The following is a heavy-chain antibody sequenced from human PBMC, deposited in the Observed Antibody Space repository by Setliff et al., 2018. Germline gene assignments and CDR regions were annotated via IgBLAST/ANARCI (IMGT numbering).Heavy chain of an antibody. V-gene: IGHV4-61*01. CDR1: GYSISSGYY. CDR2: IYYSGST. CDR3: ARYYYDSSGYPKYFQH. D-gene: IGHD3-22*01. J-gene: IGHJ1*01. Sequence: SETLSLTCTVSGYSISSGYYWGWIRQPPGKGLAWIGYIYYSGSTNYNPSLKSRVTISVDTSKNQFSLKLSSVTAADTAVYYCARYYYDSSGYPKYFQHWGQGTLVTVSS.